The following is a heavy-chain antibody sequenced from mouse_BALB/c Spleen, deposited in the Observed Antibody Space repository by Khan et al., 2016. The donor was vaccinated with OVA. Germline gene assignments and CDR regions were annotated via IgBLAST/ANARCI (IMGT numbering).Heavy chain of an antibody. CDR2: ISYSGNT. Sequence: VQLLETGPGLVKPSQSLSLTCTVTGYPITTDYAWNWIRQFPGNKLEWMGFISYSGNTKYNPSLKSRISITRDTSKNQFFLQLKSVTTEDTARYFCARVYGGDFDYWGQGTTLTVSS. D-gene: IGHD1-1*01. CDR1: GYPITTDYA. J-gene: IGHJ2*01. V-gene: IGHV3-2*02. CDR3: ARVYGGDFDY.